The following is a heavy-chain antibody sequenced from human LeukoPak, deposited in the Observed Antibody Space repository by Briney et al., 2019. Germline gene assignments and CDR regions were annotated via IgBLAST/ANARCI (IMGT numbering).Heavy chain of an antibody. CDR3: ASYPTIGGNSYGFDH. CDR2: IHYSGST. D-gene: IGHD5-18*01. J-gene: IGHJ4*02. CDR1: GGSIRSNY. V-gene: IGHV4-59*08. Sequence: PSETLSLTCTVSGGSIRSNYWSWIRQPPGKGLEWIGYIHYSGSTNYNPSLKSRVTISVDTSKNQFSLKLSSVTAADTAVYYCASYPTIGGNSYGFDHWGQGTLVTVSS.